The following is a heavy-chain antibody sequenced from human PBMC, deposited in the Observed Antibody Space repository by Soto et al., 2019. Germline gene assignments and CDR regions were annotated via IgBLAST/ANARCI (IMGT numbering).Heavy chain of an antibody. CDR2: ISYDGSNK. V-gene: IGHV3-30*18. J-gene: IGHJ4*02. Sequence: QVQLVESGGGVVQPGRSLRLSCAASGFTFSSYGMHWVRQAPGKGLEWVAVISYDGSNKYYADSVKGRFTISRDNSKNTLYLQMNSLRAEDTAVYYCAKEGLRWLQSYYFDYWGQGNLVTVSS. CDR1: GFTFSSYG. D-gene: IGHD5-12*01. CDR3: AKEGLRWLQSYYFDY.